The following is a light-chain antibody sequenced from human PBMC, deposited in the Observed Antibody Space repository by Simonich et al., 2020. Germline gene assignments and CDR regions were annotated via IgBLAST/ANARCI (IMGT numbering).Light chain of an antibody. CDR2: WAY. J-gene: IGKJ2*01. V-gene: IGKV4-1*01. Sequence: DIVMTQSPDSLAVSLGERATINCKSSQSVLYSSNNKNYLAWYQQKPGQPPKLIIYWAYTRESEVPDRFSGSGSGTDFTLTISSLQAEDVAVYYCQQYYSTPYTFGQGTKLEIK. CDR1: QSVLYSSNNKNY. CDR3: QQYYSTPYT.